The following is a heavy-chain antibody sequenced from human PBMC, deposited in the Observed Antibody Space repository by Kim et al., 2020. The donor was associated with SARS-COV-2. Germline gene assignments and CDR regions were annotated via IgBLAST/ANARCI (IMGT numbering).Heavy chain of an antibody. CDR1: GFTFISSA. CDR3: AADDSSGSYFAFAI. D-gene: IGHD3-22*01. CDR2: IVVGSGNT. J-gene: IGHJ3*02. V-gene: IGHV1-58*01. Sequence: SVKVSCKASGFTFISSAVQWVRLARGQRPEWIGWIVVGSGNTNYAQKLQDRVTFTRDMSTNTAYMELNSLRSEDTAVYYCAADDSSGSYFAFAIWGPGTMVTVSS.